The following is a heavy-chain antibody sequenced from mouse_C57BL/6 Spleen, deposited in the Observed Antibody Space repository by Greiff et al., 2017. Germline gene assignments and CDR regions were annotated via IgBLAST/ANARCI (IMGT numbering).Heavy chain of an antibody. V-gene: IGHV1-69*01. CDR2: IDPSDSYT. D-gene: IGHD1-1*01. CDR1: GYTFTSYW. J-gene: IGHJ4*01. CDR3: ARIITTVVADYYAMDY. Sequence: QVHVKQPGAELVMPGASVKLSCKASGYTFTSYWMHWVKQRPGQGLEWIGEIDPSDSYTNYNQKFKGKSTLTVDKSSSTAYMQLSSLTSEGSAVYYCARIITTVVADYYAMDYWGQGTSVTVSS.